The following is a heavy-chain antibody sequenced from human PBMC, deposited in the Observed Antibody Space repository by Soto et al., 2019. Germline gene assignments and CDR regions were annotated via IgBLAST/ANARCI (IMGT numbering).Heavy chain of an antibody. Sequence: SETLSLTCTVSGGSISSSSYYWGWIRQPPGKGLEWIGNIYYSGSTYYNQSLKSRVTMSVDTSKNQFSLRLSSVTAAETVLYYCARDFFDSSDYTTNWFDPWGQGTLVTVSS. V-gene: IGHV4-39*01. CDR1: GGSISSSSYY. CDR2: IYYSGST. J-gene: IGHJ5*02. D-gene: IGHD3-22*01. CDR3: ARDFFDSSDYTTNWFDP.